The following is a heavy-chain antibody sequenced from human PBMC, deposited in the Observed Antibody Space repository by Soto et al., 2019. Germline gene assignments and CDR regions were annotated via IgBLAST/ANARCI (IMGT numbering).Heavy chain of an antibody. CDR3: TRSSGSYRYFDL. D-gene: IGHD1-26*01. J-gene: IGHJ2*01. Sequence: EVQLVESGGGLVQPGGSLRLSCAASRFTFSDYYMDWVRQAPGKGLEWVARTRNKANRYTTEYAASVKGRFTISRDDSKSSLYLQMNSLTTEDTAVYYCTRSSGSYRYFDLWGRGTLVTVSS. CDR1: RFTFSDYY. V-gene: IGHV3-72*01. CDR2: TRNKANRYTT.